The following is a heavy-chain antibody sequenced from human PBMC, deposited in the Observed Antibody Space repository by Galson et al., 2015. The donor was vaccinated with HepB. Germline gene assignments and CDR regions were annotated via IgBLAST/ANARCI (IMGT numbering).Heavy chain of an antibody. Sequence: ETLSLTCTVSGGSISSSSYYWGWIRQPPGEGLEWIGSIYYSGSTYYNPSLKSRVTISVDTSKNQFSLKLSSVTAADTAVYYCARPGGYDSDYWGQGTLVTVSS. CDR2: IYYSGST. CDR3: ARPGGYDSDY. D-gene: IGHD5-12*01. J-gene: IGHJ4*02. CDR1: GGSISSSSYY. V-gene: IGHV4-39*01.